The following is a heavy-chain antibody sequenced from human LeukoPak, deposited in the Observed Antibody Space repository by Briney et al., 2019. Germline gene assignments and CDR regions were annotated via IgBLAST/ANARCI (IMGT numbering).Heavy chain of an antibody. D-gene: IGHD3-3*01. V-gene: IGHV3-53*01. Sequence: GGSLRLSCAASGFTVSSNYMSWVRQAPGKGLEWVSVIYSGGSTYYADSVKGRFTISRDNSKNTLYLQMNSLRAEDTAVYYCARDSGDDFWSGYYGYRGQGTLVTVSS. CDR3: ARDSGDDFWSGYYGY. J-gene: IGHJ4*02. CDR1: GFTVSSNY. CDR2: IYSGGST.